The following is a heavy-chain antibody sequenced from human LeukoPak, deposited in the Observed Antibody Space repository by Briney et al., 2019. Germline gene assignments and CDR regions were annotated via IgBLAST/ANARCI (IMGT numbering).Heavy chain of an antibody. D-gene: IGHD6-13*01. J-gene: IGHJ3*01. V-gene: IGHV1-18*03. CDR3: VRARGCSNCVLTDGFDS. CDR1: GRLFTSYG. CDR2: ISIFDGDT. Sequence: ASVKVSCKASGRLFTSYGIAWVRQAPGEGLEWVGWISIFDGDTKVAENLQGRVTLTTDSSTSTAYMVLTNLKFDDMAVYYCVRARGCSNCVLTDGFDSWGQGTKVTVSS.